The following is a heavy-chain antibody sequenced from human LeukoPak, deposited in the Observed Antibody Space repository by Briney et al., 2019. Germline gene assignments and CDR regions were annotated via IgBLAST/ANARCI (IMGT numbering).Heavy chain of an antibody. D-gene: IGHD1-1*01. CDR2: IYHSGST. CDR1: GDSITTSY. J-gene: IGHJ4*02. CDR3: ARVRGTSYLEY. V-gene: IGHV4-59*01. Sequence: SETLSPTCTVSGDSITTSYWSWIRQPPEKGLEYIEYIYHSGSTNYNPSLKSRVTISVDTSKNQFSLRLSSVTAADTAVYYCARVRGTSYLEYWGQGTLVTVSS.